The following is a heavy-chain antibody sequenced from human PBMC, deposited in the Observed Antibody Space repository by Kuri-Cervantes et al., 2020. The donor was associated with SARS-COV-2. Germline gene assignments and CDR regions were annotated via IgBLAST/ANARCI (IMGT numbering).Heavy chain of an antibody. J-gene: IGHJ4*02. Sequence: GESLKISCAASGFTFTTFAMSWVRQAPGKGLEWVSYITGSGSAMYYAESVKGRFTISRDNAKNSLYLQMNSLRAEDTAVYYCARADFWSGLFDSWGQGTLVTVSS. CDR1: GFTFTTFA. CDR3: ARADFWSGLFDS. D-gene: IGHD3-3*01. V-gene: IGHV3-48*04. CDR2: ITGSGSAM.